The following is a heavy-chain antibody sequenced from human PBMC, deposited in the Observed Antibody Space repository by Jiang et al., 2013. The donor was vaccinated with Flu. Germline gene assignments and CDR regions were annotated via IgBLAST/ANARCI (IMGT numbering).Heavy chain of an antibody. V-gene: IGHV4-59*01. Sequence: GSGLVKPSETLSLTCTVSGGSISSYYWSWIRQPPGKGLEWIGYIYYSGSTNYNPSLKSRVTISVDTSKNQFSLKLSSVTAADTAVYYCARGSVVVTALVDYWGQGTLVTVSS. J-gene: IGHJ4*02. D-gene: IGHD2-21*02. CDR2: IYYSGST. CDR1: GGSISSYY. CDR3: ARGSVVVTALVDY.